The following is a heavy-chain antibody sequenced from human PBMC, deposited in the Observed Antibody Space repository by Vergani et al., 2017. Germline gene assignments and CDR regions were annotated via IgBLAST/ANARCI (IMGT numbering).Heavy chain of an antibody. V-gene: IGHV3-73*01. Sequence: VQVVESGGAVVQPGRSLRLSCAASGFTFSGSAMYWVRQASGKGLEWVGRIRSKANTYATAYAASVKGRFTISRDDSKNTAYLQMNSLKTEDTAVYYCTREYFDYWGQGTLVTVSS. CDR1: GFTFSGSA. CDR2: IRSKANTYAT. J-gene: IGHJ4*02. CDR3: TREYFDY.